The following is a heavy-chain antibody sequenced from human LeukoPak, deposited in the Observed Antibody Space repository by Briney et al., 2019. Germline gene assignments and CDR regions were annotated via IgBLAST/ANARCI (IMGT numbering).Heavy chain of an antibody. CDR1: GYTFINYA. J-gene: IGHJ4*02. V-gene: IGHV1-3*01. D-gene: IGHD2-21*02. CDR2: INADNGNT. CDR3: ARGSTSDWPFDY. Sequence: ASVKVSCKASGYTFINYAIHWVRHAPGQRLEWMGWINADNGNTEYSRNFQGRVTITRDTSATTTYMELSSLRSEDTGVYYCARGSTSDWPFDYWGQGTLVTVSS.